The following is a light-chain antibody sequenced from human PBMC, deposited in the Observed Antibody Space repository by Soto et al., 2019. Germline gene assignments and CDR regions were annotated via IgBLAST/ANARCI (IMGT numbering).Light chain of an antibody. V-gene: IGKV1-6*01. CDR1: QGIRNN. CDR2: TAS. J-gene: IGKJ2*01. Sequence: AVQMTQSPSSLSASVGDRVTITCRASQGIRNNLGWYQQKPGRSPRLLTYTASTLQSGVPSRFSGSGSGTDFILTISSLQPEDFATYYCLQDYTYPLTFGQGTKLEI. CDR3: LQDYTYPLT.